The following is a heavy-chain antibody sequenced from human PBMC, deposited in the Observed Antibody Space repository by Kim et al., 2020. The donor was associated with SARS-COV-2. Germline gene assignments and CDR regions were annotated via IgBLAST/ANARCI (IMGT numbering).Heavy chain of an antibody. CDR3: ARGKRQLWFRWFDP. J-gene: IGHJ5*02. CDR2: INHSGST. D-gene: IGHD5-18*01. CDR1: GGSFSGYY. Sequence: SETLSLTCAVYGGSFSGYYWSWIRQPPGKGLEWIGEINHSGSTNYNPSLKSRVTISVDTSKNQFSLKLSSVTAADTAVYYCARGKRQLWFRWFDPWGQGTLVTVSS. V-gene: IGHV4-34*01.